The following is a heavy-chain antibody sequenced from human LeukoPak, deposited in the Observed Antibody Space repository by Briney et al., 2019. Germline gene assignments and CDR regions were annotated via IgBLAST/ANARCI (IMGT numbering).Heavy chain of an antibody. V-gene: IGHV3-48*04. D-gene: IGHD3-22*01. CDR3: ARDLYYYDSSGYPFGY. J-gene: IGHJ4*02. Sequence: GGSLRLSCAASGFTFSSYAMSWVRQAPGKGLEWVSYISSSGSTIYYADSVKGRFTISRDNAKNSLYLQMNSLRAEDTAVYYCARDLYYYDSSGYPFGYWGQGTLVTVSS. CDR2: ISSSGSTI. CDR1: GFTFSSYA.